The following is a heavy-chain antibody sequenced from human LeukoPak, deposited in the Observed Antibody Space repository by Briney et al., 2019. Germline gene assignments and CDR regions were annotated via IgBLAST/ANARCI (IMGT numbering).Heavy chain of an antibody. J-gene: IGHJ4*02. D-gene: IGHD3-22*01. CDR2: IYYSGST. CDR1: GGSISSGGYY. V-gene: IGHV4-31*03. CDR3: ARVPETRSGYPFDY. Sequence: SETLSLTCTVSGGSISSGGYYWSWIRQHPGKGLEWIGYIYYSGSTYYNPSLKSRVTISVDTSKNQFSLKLSSVTAADTAGYSCARVPETRSGYPFDYWGQGTLVTVSS.